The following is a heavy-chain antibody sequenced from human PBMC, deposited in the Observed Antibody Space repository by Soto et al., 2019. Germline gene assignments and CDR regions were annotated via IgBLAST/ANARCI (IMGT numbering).Heavy chain of an antibody. Sequence: QVQLVQSGAEVKKPGSSVKVSCKASGGTFHNYATTWVRQAPGQGLEWMGGISPVFGTATYAQKFQGRLTISADESTTTVYMELSRLTSEDTAVYFCAGGQQGQQPTLYYFDYWGHGTLVTVSS. CDR3: AGGQQGQQPTLYYFDY. CDR2: ISPVFGTA. V-gene: IGHV1-69*01. D-gene: IGHD6-13*01. J-gene: IGHJ4*01. CDR1: GGTFHNYA.